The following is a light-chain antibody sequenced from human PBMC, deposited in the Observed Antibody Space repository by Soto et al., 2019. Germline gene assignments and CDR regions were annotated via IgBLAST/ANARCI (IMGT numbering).Light chain of an antibody. CDR1: QSLVYSDGNSY. CDR3: MQGTHWPWT. CDR2: KAS. Sequence: DAVMTQSPLSLPVALGQPAAISCRSSQSLVYSDGNSYLNWFQQRPGQSPRRLIYKASNRDPGVPDRFSGSGSGTDFTLKINRVEAEDVGVYYCMQGTHWPWTFGQGTKVEIK. V-gene: IGKV2-30*01. J-gene: IGKJ1*01.